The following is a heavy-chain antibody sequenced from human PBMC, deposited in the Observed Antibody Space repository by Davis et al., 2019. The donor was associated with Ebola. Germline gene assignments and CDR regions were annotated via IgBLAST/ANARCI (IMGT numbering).Heavy chain of an antibody. Sequence: PGGSLRLSCPASGFTFNKHAMSWVRRAAGKGLEWVSSISGSGGSTAYADSVKGRFTISRDNSKNTLYLQMNSLSADDTAVYYCATCGFCVSSSGIDYRGQGTLVTVSS. CDR3: ATCGFCVSSSGIDY. CDR2: ISGSGGST. J-gene: IGHJ4*02. D-gene: IGHD6-19*01. CDR1: GFTFNKHA. V-gene: IGHV3-23*01.